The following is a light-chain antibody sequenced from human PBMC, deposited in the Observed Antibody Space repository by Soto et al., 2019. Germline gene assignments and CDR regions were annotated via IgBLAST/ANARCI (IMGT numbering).Light chain of an antibody. J-gene: IGKJ5*01. CDR1: QSVSIK. CDR3: QQYNNWPPIT. Sequence: ETVLSPSPGTLLFSPGEKASLSRRASQSVSIKLAWYQQKPGQAPRLLIYDTSTRATGIPARFSGSGSGTEFTLTISSLQSEDFAVYYCQQYNNWPPITFGQGTRLEI. CDR2: DTS. V-gene: IGKV3-15*01.